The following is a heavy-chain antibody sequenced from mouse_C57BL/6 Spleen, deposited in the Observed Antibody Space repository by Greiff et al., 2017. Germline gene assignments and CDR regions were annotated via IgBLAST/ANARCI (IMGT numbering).Heavy chain of an antibody. J-gene: IGHJ4*01. CDR3: ASRFFITEGSMDY. CDR2: ISSGGSYT. D-gene: IGHD1-1*01. V-gene: IGHV5-6*02. CDR1: GFTFSSYG. Sequence: EVKVVESGGDLVKPGGSLKLSCAASGFTFSSYGMSWVRQTPDKRLEWVATISSGGSYTYYPDSVKGRFTISRDNAKNTLYLQMSSLKSEDTAMYYCASRFFITEGSMDYWGQGTSVTVSS.